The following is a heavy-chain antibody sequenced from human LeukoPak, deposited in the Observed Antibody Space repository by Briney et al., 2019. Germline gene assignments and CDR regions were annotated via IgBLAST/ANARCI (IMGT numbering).Heavy chain of an antibody. D-gene: IGHD2-21*02. CDR2: IIPILGIA. V-gene: IGHV1-69*04. J-gene: IGHJ6*02. Sequence: SVKVSCKASGGTFSSYAISWVRQAPGQGLEWMGRIIPILGIANYAQKFQGRVTITADKSTSTDYMELSSLRSEDTAVYYCAREYCGGDCYSYYYYYYGMDVWGQGTTVTVSS. CDR3: AREYCGGDCYSYYYYYYGMDV. CDR1: GGTFSSYA.